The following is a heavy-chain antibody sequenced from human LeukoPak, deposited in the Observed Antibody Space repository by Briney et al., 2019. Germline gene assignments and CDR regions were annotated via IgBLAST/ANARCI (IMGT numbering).Heavy chain of an antibody. Sequence: PGGSLRLSCAASGLTFSSHAMSWVRQGPGKGLEWVSAMSGSGDNTYYADSVKGRFTMSRDNSKDTLYSEMNSLRVEDTAVYYCTNSEWQWGQGTLVTVSS. CDR2: MSGSGDNT. CDR1: GLTFSSHA. D-gene: IGHD1-26*01. CDR3: TNSEWQ. J-gene: IGHJ1*01. V-gene: IGHV3-23*01.